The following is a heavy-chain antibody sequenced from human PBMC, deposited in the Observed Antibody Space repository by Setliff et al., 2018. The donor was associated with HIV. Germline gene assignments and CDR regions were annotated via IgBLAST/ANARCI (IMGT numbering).Heavy chain of an antibody. D-gene: IGHD5-12*01. V-gene: IGHV1-18*01. CDR1: GYTFNNYG. J-gene: IGHJ4*02. CDR3: ARGKTWLRFLDY. Sequence: ASVKVSCKASGYTFNNYGISWVRQAPGQGLEWMGWINTHSGYTNYAQNVQGRVTVTMNTSTSTAYMELRSLKSDDTAVYYCARGKTWLRFLDYWGQGTLVTVSS. CDR2: INTHSGYT.